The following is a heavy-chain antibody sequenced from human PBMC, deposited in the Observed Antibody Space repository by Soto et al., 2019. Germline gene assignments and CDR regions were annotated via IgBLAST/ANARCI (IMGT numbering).Heavy chain of an antibody. CDR2: TSNSGST. V-gene: IGHV4-31*03. Sequence: QVQLQESGPGLVKPSQTLSLTCTVSGGSITSSGYYWSWIRQHPGEGLEWIGFTSNSGSTSYNPSAKSRATLSSDTSSNPFSLHPKSVTAADACVYYCASGGGSTKVDYWGQGTLVTVSP. CDR1: GGSITSSGYY. CDR3: ASGGGSTKVDY. J-gene: IGHJ4*02. D-gene: IGHD2-2*01.